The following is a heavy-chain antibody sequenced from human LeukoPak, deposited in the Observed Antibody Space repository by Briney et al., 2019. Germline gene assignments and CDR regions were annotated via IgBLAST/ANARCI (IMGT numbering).Heavy chain of an antibody. D-gene: IGHD6-19*01. J-gene: IGHJ4*02. CDR2: INHSGST. Sequence: PSETLSLTCAVYGGSFSGYYWSWIRQPPGKGLEWIGEINHSGSTNYNPSLKSRVTISVDTSKNQFSLKLSSVTAADTAVYYCARGLTGYSSDWYGVKYYFDYWGQGTLVTVSS. CDR1: GGSFSGYY. V-gene: IGHV4-34*01. CDR3: ARGLTGYSSDWYGVKYYFDY.